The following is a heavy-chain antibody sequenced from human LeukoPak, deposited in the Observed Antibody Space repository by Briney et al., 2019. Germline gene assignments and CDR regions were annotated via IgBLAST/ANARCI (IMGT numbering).Heavy chain of an antibody. D-gene: IGHD1-26*01. Sequence: SETLSLTCTVSGGSISGYYWSWIRQPPGKGLEWIGYIYYSGSTNYNPSLKSRVTISLDTSKNQFSLKLSSVTAADTAVYYCARDKGRSSGSYLNAYDIWGLGTMVTVS. J-gene: IGHJ3*02. V-gene: IGHV4-59*01. CDR1: GGSISGYY. CDR2: IYYSGST. CDR3: ARDKGRSSGSYLNAYDI.